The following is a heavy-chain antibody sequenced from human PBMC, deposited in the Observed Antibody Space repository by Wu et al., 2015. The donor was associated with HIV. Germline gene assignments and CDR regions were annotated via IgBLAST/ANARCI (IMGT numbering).Heavy chain of an antibody. CDR3: ARASRDYYDTRGWDH. D-gene: IGHD3-22*01. J-gene: IGHJ4*02. CDR1: GFTFTDYY. CDR2: INPNSDGFNYDT. V-gene: IGHV1-2*02. Sequence: QVQLVQSGAEMKEPGASVKVSCKASGFTFTDYYFHWVRQAPGQGLEWMGWINPNSDGFNYDTKYIQKFQGRVTMTTDTSTSTAYLQLRSLRSDDTALYYCARASRDYYDTRGWDHWGQGTLVTVSS.